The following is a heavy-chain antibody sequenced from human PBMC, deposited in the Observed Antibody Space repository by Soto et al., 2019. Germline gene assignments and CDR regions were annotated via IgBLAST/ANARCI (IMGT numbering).Heavy chain of an antibody. CDR3: AREGSSMIVVNNWFAT. V-gene: IGHV3-30*03. CDR1: IFTFSDYG. D-gene: IGHD3-22*01. CDR2: ISYDGTKE. Sequence: QVHLVESGGGVVQVGKSLRLSSAASIFTFSDYGMDWVRQAPGKGLEWVAFISYDGTKELYADSVKGRFAISRDNSQNTLYMQMNSLRTEDTAVYYWAREGSSMIVVNNWFATWGQGTLVTVSS. J-gene: IGHJ5*02.